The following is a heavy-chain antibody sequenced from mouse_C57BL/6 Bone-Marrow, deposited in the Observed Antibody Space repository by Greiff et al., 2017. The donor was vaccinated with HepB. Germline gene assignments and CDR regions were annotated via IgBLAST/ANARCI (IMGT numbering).Heavy chain of an antibody. J-gene: IGHJ4*01. V-gene: IGHV5-4*01. CDR2: ISDGGSYT. Sequence: EVKLMESGGGLVKPGGSLKLSCAASGFTFSSYAMSWVRQTPEKRLEWVATISDGGSYTYYPDNVKGRFTISRDNAKNNLYLQMSHLKSEDTAMYYCARDDLSAMDYWGQGTSVTVSS. CDR1: GFTFSSYA. D-gene: IGHD2-13*01. CDR3: ARDDLSAMDY.